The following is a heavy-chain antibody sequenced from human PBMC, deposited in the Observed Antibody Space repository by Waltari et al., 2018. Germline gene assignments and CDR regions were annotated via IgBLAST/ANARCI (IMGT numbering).Heavy chain of an antibody. CDR1: GGSISSHY. J-gene: IGHJ4*02. CDR2: IYYSGST. Sequence: QVQLQESGPGLVKPSETLSLTCTGSGGSISSHYWSWIRQPPGKGLEWIGYIYYSGSTNYNPSLKSRVTISVDTSKNQFSLKLSSVTAADTAVYYCARQVWSGYYYDYWGQGTLVTVSS. CDR3: ARQVWSGYYYDY. V-gene: IGHV4-59*11. D-gene: IGHD3-3*01.